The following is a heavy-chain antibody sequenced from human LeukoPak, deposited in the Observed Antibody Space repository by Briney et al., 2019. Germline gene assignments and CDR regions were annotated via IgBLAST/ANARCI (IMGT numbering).Heavy chain of an antibody. CDR1: GYSISTGYY. Sequence: SETLSLTCTVSGYSISTGYYWDWIRQPPGKGLVWIGQISPSGSTNYSPSLKSRVTISVDKSKTQFSLILTSVTAADTAVYFCARSPTKRVTDDYWGQGTLVTVSS. CDR3: ARSPTKRVTDDY. D-gene: IGHD5/OR15-5a*01. V-gene: IGHV4-38-2*02. J-gene: IGHJ4*02. CDR2: ISPSGST.